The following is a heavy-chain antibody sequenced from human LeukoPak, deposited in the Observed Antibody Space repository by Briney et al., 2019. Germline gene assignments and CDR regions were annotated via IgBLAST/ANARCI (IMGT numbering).Heavy chain of an antibody. CDR2: ISYDGSNK. Sequence: GRSLRLSCAASGFTFSSYAMHWVRQAPGKGLEWVAVISYDGSNKYYADSVKGRFTISRDNSKNTLYLQMNSLRSEDTAVYYCASWEDTAMDGDHWGQGTLVTVSS. D-gene: IGHD5-18*01. V-gene: IGHV3-30-3*01. CDR1: GFTFSSYA. J-gene: IGHJ4*02. CDR3: ASWEDTAMDGDH.